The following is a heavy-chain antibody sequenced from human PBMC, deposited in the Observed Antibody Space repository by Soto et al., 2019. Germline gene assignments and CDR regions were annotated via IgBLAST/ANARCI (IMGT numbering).Heavy chain of an antibody. Sequence: QVQLVQSGAEVKKPGASVKVSCKASGYTFTSYDINWVRQATGQGFEWMGWMNPNSGNTGYAKKFQGRVTMTRNTTIRTAYMELRSLRSEYTAGYYCAREKQSLSIDSWGQGALVTVSS. CDR3: AREKQSLSIDS. V-gene: IGHV1-8*01. CDR2: MNPNSGNT. CDR1: GYTFTSYD. J-gene: IGHJ4*02. D-gene: IGHD6-19*01.